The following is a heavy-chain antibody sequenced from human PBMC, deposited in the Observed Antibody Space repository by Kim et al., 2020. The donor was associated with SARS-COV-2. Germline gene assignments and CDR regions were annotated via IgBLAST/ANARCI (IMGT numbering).Heavy chain of an antibody. D-gene: IGHD2-15*01. CDR1: GFTFGS. CDR3: ARENSASATRSFDY. CDR2: FWSGANS. V-gene: IGHV3-33*01. Sequence: GGSLRLSCAVSGFTFGSMHWVRQAPGKGPEWVGVFWSGANSDYADSVKGRFTISRDNSKNTLYLQMNSLRAEDTAVYYCARENSASATRSFDYWGQGTLVTVSS. J-gene: IGHJ4*02.